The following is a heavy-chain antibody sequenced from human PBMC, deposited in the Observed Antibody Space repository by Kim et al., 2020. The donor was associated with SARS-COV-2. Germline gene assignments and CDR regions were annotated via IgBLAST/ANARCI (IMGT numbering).Heavy chain of an antibody. CDR2: INHSGST. CDR1: GGSFSGYY. CDR3: ARGLVPLLLWFGELSPARDGMDV. J-gene: IGHJ6*02. V-gene: IGHV4-34*01. D-gene: IGHD3-10*01. Sequence: SETLSLTCAVYGGSFSGYYWSWIRQPPGKGLEWIGEINHSGSTNYNPSLKSRVTISVDTSKNQFSLKLSSVTAADTAVYYCARGLVPLLLWFGELSPARDGMDVWGQGTTVTVSS.